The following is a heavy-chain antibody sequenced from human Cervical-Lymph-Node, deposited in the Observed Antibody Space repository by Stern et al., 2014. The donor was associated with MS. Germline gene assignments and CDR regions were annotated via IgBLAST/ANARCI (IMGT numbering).Heavy chain of an antibody. CDR1: GFTFNTYG. V-gene: IGHV3-30*18. Sequence: VQLVESGGDVVQPGRSLRLSCEGSGFTFNTYGMHWVRQAPGKGLEWVAVISYDGSQEYYAKSVKGRFTISRDRSKNTMYLQMNSLRAEDTAVYYCAKAEYSSSWPPAYWGQGTLVIVSS. CDR3: AKAEYSSSWPPAY. D-gene: IGHD6-13*01. J-gene: IGHJ4*02. CDR2: ISYDGSQE.